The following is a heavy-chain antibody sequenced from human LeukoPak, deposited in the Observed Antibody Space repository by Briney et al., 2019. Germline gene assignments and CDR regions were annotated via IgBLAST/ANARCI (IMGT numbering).Heavy chain of an antibody. CDR1: GFTFSSYA. Sequence: GGSLRLSCAVSGFTFSSYAMSWVRQAPGKGLEGVSAISGSGGSTYNADSVKGRFTISRDNSKNMLYLQMNSLRAEDTAVYYCAKVRSTMVRGVIITETWDNWGQGTLVTVSS. D-gene: IGHD3-10*01. J-gene: IGHJ4*02. CDR2: ISGSGGST. CDR3: AKVRSTMVRGVIITETWDN. V-gene: IGHV3-23*01.